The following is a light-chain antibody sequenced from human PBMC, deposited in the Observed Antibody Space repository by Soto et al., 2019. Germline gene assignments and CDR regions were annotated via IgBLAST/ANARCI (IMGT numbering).Light chain of an antibody. J-gene: IGKJ3*01. CDR3: QQYNNWPPFT. CDR1: QDIRSS. V-gene: IGKV3-15*01. Sequence: EIVMTQSPATLSVSPGERVTLSCRASQDIRSSLAWYQQKPCQAHRLLIYGASIRATGVPATFSGSGSGTEFTLSISSLQSEHLGVYYCQQYNNWPPFTFGPGTKVDIK. CDR2: GAS.